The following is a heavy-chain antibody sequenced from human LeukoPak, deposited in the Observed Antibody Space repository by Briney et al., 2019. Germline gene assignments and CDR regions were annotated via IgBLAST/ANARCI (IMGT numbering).Heavy chain of an antibody. D-gene: IGHD2/OR15-2a*01. Sequence: PSETLSLTCTVSGGSISSYYWGWIRQPPGKGLEWIGTIFYSGSTYYNPSLKSRVTISVDTSKNQFSLKLSSVTAADTAVYYCATQILLCHYYWGQGTPVTVSS. V-gene: IGHV4-59*04. CDR3: ATQILLCHYY. J-gene: IGHJ4*02. CDR2: IFYSGST. CDR1: GGSISSYY.